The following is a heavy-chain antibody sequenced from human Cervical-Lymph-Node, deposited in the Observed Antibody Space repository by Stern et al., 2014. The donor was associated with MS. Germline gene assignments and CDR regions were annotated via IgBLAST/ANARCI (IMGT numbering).Heavy chain of an antibody. CDR1: GLALSRYS. J-gene: IGHJ4*02. V-gene: IGHV3-21*01. Sequence: EVQLVQSGGGLVKPGGSLRLSCAGSGLALSRYSMNWVRQAPGKGLEWVSSISTTGTYTYYADSVKVRFTISRDNARNSIYLQMSSLRAEDTAVYYCARDPFSTNNPYYGSVDYWGQGTPVTVSS. D-gene: IGHD3-22*01. CDR2: ISTTGTYT. CDR3: ARDPFSTNNPYYGSVDY.